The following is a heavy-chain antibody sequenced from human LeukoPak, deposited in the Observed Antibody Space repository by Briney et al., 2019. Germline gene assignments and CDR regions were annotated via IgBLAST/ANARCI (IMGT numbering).Heavy chain of an antibody. J-gene: IGHJ6*02. Sequence: ASVKVSCKASGFTFTSYDISWVRQAPGQGLEWMGGIIPIFGTANYAQKFQGRVTITADESTSTAYMELSSLRSEDTAVYYCARDLTEYYYYGMDVWGQGTTVTVSS. CDR3: ARDLTEYYYYGMDV. CDR1: GFTFTSYD. V-gene: IGHV1-69*13. CDR2: IIPIFGTA.